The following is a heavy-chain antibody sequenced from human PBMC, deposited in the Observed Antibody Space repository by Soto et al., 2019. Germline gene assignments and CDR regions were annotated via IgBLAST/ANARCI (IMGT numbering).Heavy chain of an antibody. CDR1: GGTFNSYG. V-gene: IGHV1-69*06. CDR2: IIPLYGTV. Sequence: SVKVSCKASGGTFNSYGISWVRQAPGQGLDWMGVIIPLYGTVNYAQKFQGRVSITADKSTSTAYMDLNSLRSDDTAVYYCAKGLWTVGHCTGGSCYDGMDVWGQGTTVTVSS. J-gene: IGHJ6*02. D-gene: IGHD2-15*01. CDR3: AKGLWTVGHCTGGSCYDGMDV.